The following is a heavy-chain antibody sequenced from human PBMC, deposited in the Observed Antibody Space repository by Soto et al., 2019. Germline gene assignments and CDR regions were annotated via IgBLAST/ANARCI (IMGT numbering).Heavy chain of an antibody. Sequence: QVQLVQSGAEVKKPGSSVKVSCKASGGTFSSYAISWVRQAPGQGLEWMGGIIPIFGTANYAQKFQGRVTITADESTSTAYMELSSLRSEDTAVYYCARGVGPAAIAGYNWFDPWGQGTLVTVSS. CDR2: IIPIFGTA. CDR3: ARGVGPAAIAGYNWFDP. V-gene: IGHV1-69*01. CDR1: GGTFSSYA. D-gene: IGHD2-2*02. J-gene: IGHJ5*02.